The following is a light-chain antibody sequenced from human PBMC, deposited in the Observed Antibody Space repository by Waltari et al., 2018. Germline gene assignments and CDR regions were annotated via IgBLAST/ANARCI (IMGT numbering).Light chain of an antibody. CDR3: QQAATVPWT. Sequence: EIVLTQSPGTLSLSPGETATLSCRASPSIGNNYLAWYQQKPGQAPRLLLRGTSSRDTGTSDRFRVSGSGTDFTLTISSLEPEDFAVYFCQQAATVPWTFGQGTKVEIK. CDR1: PSIGNNY. CDR2: GTS. J-gene: IGKJ1*01. V-gene: IGKV3-20*01.